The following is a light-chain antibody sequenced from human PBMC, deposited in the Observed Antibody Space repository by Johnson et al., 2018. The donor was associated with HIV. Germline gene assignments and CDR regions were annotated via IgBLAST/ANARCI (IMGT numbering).Light chain of an antibody. CDR3: GTWDTSLSAGGV. J-gene: IGLJ1*01. CDR1: SSNIGNND. Sequence: QSVLTQPPSVSATPGQKVTISCSGSSSNIGNNDVSWYQQLPGTAPKLLIYDNNKRPSGIPDRFSGSQPGTSATLGITGRQTGDEADYYCGTWDTSLSAGGVFGTGTKVTVL. CDR2: DNN. V-gene: IGLV1-51*01.